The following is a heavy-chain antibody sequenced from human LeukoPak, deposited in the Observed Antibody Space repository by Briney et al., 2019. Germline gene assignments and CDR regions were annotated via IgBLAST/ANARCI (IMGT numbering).Heavy chain of an antibody. V-gene: IGHV4-4*09. J-gene: IGHJ6*02. CDR1: GGSISSYY. CDR2: IYTSGST. CDR3: ARAPPYGDYVDGMDV. D-gene: IGHD4-17*01. Sequence: SETLSLTCTVSGGSISSYYWSWIRQPPGKGLEWIGYIYTSGSTNYNPSLKSRVTISVDTSKNQFSLKLSSVTAADTAVYYCARAPPYGDYVDGMDVWGQGTTVTVSS.